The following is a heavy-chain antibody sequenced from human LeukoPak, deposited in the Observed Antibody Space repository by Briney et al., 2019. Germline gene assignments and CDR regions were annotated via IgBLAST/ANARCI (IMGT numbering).Heavy chain of an antibody. D-gene: IGHD2-8*01. V-gene: IGHV1-2*02. J-gene: IGHJ6*03. Sequence: GASVKVSCKASGYTFTGHYIHWVRQAPGQGFEWKGWINPNSGGPNYAQKFQGRVTMTRDTSISTAYMELSRLRSDDTAVYYCARVGYCTHGVCYSMDVWGKGTTVTVSS. CDR1: GYTFTGHY. CDR2: INPNSGGP. CDR3: ARVGYCTHGVCYSMDV.